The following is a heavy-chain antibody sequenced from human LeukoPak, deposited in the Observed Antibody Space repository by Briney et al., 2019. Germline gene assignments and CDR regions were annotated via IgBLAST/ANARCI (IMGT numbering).Heavy chain of an antibody. CDR1: GFTFSSYS. CDR3: AGDTVTTFSSY. Sequence: PGGSLRLSCAASGFTFSSYSMNWVRQAPGKGLEWVSYISSSSSTIYYADSVKGRFTISRDNAKNSLYLQMNSLRAEDTAVYYCAGDTVTTFSSYWSQGTLVTVSS. V-gene: IGHV3-48*01. CDR2: ISSSSSTI. D-gene: IGHD4-17*01. J-gene: IGHJ4*02.